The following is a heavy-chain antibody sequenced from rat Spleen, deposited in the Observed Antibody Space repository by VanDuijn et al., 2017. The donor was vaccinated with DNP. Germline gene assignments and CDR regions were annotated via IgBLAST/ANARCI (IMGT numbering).Heavy chain of an antibody. D-gene: IGHD1-1*01. CDR2: INADGVST. J-gene: IGHJ2*01. Sequence: EVQLVETGGGVVQPGRSLKLSCVVSGFTFSSYWMYWVRQVPGKGLEWVASINADGVSTYYGDSVKGRFTISRDNAKSTLYLQMNSLRSEDMATYYCARWATVDYYFDYWGQGVMVTVSS. CDR1: GFTFSSYW. V-gene: IGHV5-58*01. CDR3: ARWATVDYYFDY.